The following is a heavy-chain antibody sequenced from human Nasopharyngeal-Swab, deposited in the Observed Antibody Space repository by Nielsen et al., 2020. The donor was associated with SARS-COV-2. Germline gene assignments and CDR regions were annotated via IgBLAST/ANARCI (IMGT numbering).Heavy chain of an antibody. D-gene: IGHD6-13*01. J-gene: IGHJ2*01. CDR2: IGVTSSTR. V-gene: IGHV3-48*04. CDR3: ARGGSSWPHWYFDL. Sequence: GESLKTSCAASGFIFSNYNMNWVRQAPGKGLEWVSYIGVTSSTRYYADSLRGRFTISRDNAKNSLYLQMNSLRAEDTAVYYCARGGSSWPHWYFDLWGRGTLVTVSS. CDR1: GFIFSNYN.